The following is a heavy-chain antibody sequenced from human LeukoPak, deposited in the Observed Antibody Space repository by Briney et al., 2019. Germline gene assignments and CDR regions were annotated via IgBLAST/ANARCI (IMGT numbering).Heavy chain of an antibody. J-gene: IGHJ4*02. CDR1: GFIFSNYY. CDR3: ARMYSSGYYGDYCDY. V-gene: IGHV3-11*04. D-gene: IGHD5-12*01. Sequence: GGSLRLSCTASGFIFSNYYMAWVRQPPGRGLEWISYISADAATVKYADSVEGRFTVSRDNTQNSIYLEMSSLRVDDTAVYYCARMYSSGYYGDYCDYWGQGNLVSVSS. CDR2: ISADAATV.